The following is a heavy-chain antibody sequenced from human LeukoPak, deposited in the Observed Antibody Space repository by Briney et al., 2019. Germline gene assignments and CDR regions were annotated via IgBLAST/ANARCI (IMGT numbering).Heavy chain of an antibody. V-gene: IGHV3-30*18. Sequence: PGGSLRLSCAASGFTFSSYGMHWVRQAPGKGLEWVAVISYDGSNKYYADSVKGRFTISRDNSKNTLYLQMNSLRAEDTAVYYCAKEYGEFPGYWGQRTLVTVSS. CDR3: AKEYGEFPGY. CDR2: ISYDGSNK. D-gene: IGHD3-10*01. CDR1: GFTFSSYG. J-gene: IGHJ4*02.